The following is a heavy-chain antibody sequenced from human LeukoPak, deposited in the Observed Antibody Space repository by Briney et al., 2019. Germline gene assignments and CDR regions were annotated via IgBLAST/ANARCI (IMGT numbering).Heavy chain of an antibody. V-gene: IGHV3-23*01. D-gene: IGHD4-17*01. CDR1: GFTFSSYA. CDR2: ISGSGGST. J-gene: IGHJ4*02. Sequence: GGSLRLSCAASGFTFSSYAMSWVRQAPGKGLEWVSGISGSGGSTYYADSVKGRFTISRDNSENMLYLQMNSLRAEDTAVYYCAKIYGDHPYWGQGTLVTVSS. CDR3: AKIYGDHPY.